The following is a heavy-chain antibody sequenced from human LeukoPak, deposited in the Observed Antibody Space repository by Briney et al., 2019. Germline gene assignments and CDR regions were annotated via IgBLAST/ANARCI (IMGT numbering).Heavy chain of an antibody. Sequence: ASVKVSCKASGYTFTSYGISWVRQAPGQGLEWMGWIGAYNGNTNYAQKLQGRVTMTTDTSTSTAYMELRSLRSDDTAVYYCARDLWVAVAGTSRGYNWFDPWGQGTLVTVSS. D-gene: IGHD6-19*01. CDR1: GYTFTSYG. CDR2: IGAYNGNT. CDR3: ARDLWVAVAGTSRGYNWFDP. J-gene: IGHJ5*02. V-gene: IGHV1-18*01.